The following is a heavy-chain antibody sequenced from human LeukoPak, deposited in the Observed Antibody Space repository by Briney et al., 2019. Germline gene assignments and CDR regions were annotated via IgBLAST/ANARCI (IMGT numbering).Heavy chain of an antibody. CDR1: GFTFSSYW. D-gene: IGHD3-22*01. CDR2: IKQDGSEK. J-gene: IGHJ4*02. V-gene: IGHV3-7*01. CDR3: ARDLGYYDSSGYYYDGY. Sequence: PGGSLRLSCAASGFTFSSYWMSWVRQAPGKGLEWVANIKQDGSEKYYVDSVKGRFTISRDNAKNSLYLQMNSLRAEDTAVYYCARDLGYYDSSGYYYDGYWGQGTLVTVSS.